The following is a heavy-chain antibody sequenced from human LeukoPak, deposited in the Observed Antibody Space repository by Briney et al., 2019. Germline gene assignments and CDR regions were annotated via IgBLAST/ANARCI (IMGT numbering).Heavy chain of an antibody. CDR2: ISSSGSTI. J-gene: IGHJ3*02. CDR3: ARADILTGWRAFDI. Sequence: GGSLRLSCAASGYTFSSYEMNWARQAPGKGLEWVSYISSSGSTIYYADSVKGRFTISRDNAKNSLYLQMNSLRAEDTAVYYCARADILTGWRAFDIWGQGTMVTVSS. CDR1: GYTFSSYE. D-gene: IGHD3-9*01. V-gene: IGHV3-48*03.